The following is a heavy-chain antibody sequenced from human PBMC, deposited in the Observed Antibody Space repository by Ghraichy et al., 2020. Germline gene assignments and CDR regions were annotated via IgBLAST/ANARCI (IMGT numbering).Heavy chain of an antibody. CDR3: ARADYCSGGDCYRPFDY. Sequence: SETLSLTYTVSGGSISTYYWNWIRQPPGRELEWIGYIYYSGSTKNNPSLKSRVTISVDTSKNQFSLNLSSVTAADTAVYYCARADYCSGGDCYRPFDYWGQGTLVTVSS. CDR2: IYYSGST. D-gene: IGHD2-15*01. V-gene: IGHV4-59*01. J-gene: IGHJ4*02. CDR1: GGSISTYY.